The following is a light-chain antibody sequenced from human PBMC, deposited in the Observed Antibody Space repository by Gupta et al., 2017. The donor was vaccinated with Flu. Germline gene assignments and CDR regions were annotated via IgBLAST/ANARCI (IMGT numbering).Light chain of an antibody. CDR1: QGSDSD. CDR3: QQFHAFPRS. Sequence: DIQLTQSPSFLSASVGDRVTITCRASQGSDSDLAWYQQKPGGAPKLLIYSASTLQSGVPSRFSGSGSGTEFSLTISSLQPEDFATYFCQQFHAFPRSFGQGTKLDIK. J-gene: IGKJ2*04. V-gene: IGKV1-9*01. CDR2: SAS.